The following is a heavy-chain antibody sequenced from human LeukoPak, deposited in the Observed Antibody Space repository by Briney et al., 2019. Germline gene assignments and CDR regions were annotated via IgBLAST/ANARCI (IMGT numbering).Heavy chain of an antibody. Sequence: PSETLSLTCTVSGGSISSYYWSWIRQPPGKGLEWIGYIYYSGSTNYNPSLKSRVTISVDTSKNQFSLKLSSVTAADTAVYYCARHGGYSYGYGYYFDYWGQGTLVTVSS. J-gene: IGHJ4*02. CDR2: IYYSGST. D-gene: IGHD5-18*01. V-gene: IGHV4-59*08. CDR3: ARHGGYSYGYGYYFDY. CDR1: GGSISSYY.